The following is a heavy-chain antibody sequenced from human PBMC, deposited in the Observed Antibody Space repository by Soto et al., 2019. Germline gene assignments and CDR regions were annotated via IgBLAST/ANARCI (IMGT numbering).Heavy chain of an antibody. CDR1: GFTFSSYS. D-gene: IGHD2-21*02. Sequence: EVQLVESGGGLVKPGGSLRLSCAASGFTFSSYSMNWVRQAPGKGLEWVSSISSSSSYIYYADSVKGRFTISRDNAKNSLYLQMNSLRAEDTAVYYCARLFKGGNSGFDYWGQGTLVTVSS. V-gene: IGHV3-21*01. J-gene: IGHJ4*02. CDR3: ARLFKGGNSGFDY. CDR2: ISSSSSYI.